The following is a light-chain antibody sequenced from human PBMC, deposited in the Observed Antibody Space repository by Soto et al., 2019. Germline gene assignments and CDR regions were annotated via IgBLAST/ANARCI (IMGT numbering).Light chain of an antibody. CDR3: QQYGTSPRS. Sequence: IVLTQSPGTLTLSPGERGTLSCWASQSIRSRFLAWYQQKPGQPPRLLIYGASSRAPGIPDRFSGSGSGTDFILTISRLEPEDSAVYYCQQYGTSPRSFGQGTKVEIK. CDR2: GAS. CDR1: QSIRSRF. J-gene: IGKJ1*01. V-gene: IGKV3-20*01.